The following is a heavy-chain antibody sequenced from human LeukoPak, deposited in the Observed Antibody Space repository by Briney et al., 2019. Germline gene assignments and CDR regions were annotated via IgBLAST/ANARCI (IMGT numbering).Heavy chain of an antibody. D-gene: IGHD2-2*01. Sequence: GGSLRLSCATSGFTFSDYYMSWIRQAPGKGLDWVSYISSDGETTYYADSVKGRFTISRDNAKNSLYLQMNSLRTEDTAVYYCARAARGSMGMWFDPWGLGTLVTVSS. J-gene: IGHJ5*02. V-gene: IGHV3-11*04. CDR3: ARAARGSMGMWFDP. CDR2: ISSDGETT. CDR1: GFTFSDYY.